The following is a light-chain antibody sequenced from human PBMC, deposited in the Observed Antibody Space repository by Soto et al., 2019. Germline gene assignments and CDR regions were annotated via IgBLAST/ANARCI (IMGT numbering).Light chain of an antibody. CDR1: QSIRSN. J-gene: IGKJ5*01. CDR3: QQYNNWPAIT. Sequence: EIVMTQSPPTLSVSPGERAALSCRASQSIRSNLAWYQQKPGQAPRLLIYGASTRPTGIPARFSGSGSGTEFPLTINSLQSEDFAGYYCQQYNNWPAITFGQGTRLEIK. CDR2: GAS. V-gene: IGKV3D-15*01.